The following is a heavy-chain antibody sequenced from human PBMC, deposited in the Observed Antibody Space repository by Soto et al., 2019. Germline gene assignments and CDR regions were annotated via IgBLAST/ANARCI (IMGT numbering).Heavy chain of an antibody. CDR1: GGSISGGDYY. CDR2: IYYSGST. CDR3: ARVDDYVWGSYRGVLDY. D-gene: IGHD3-16*02. V-gene: IGHV4-30-4*01. Sequence: SETLSLTCTVSGGSISGGDYYWSWIRQPPGKGLEWIGYIYYSGSTYYNPSLKSRVTISVDTSKNQFSLKLSSVTAADTAVYYCARVDDYVWGSYRGVLDYWGQGTLVTVSS. J-gene: IGHJ4*02.